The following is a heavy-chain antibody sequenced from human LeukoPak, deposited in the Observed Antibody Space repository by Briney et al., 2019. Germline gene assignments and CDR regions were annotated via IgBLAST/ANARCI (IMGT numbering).Heavy chain of an antibody. CDR3: AKPYSGSFYFDY. CDR1: GFTFSSYA. Sequence: GGSLRLSCAASGFTFSSYAMDWVRQAPGKGLEWVAVISYDGSNKYYADSVKGRFTISRDNSKNTLYLQMNSLRAEDTAVYYCAKPYSGSFYFDYWGQGTLVTVSS. CDR2: ISYDGSNK. J-gene: IGHJ4*02. V-gene: IGHV3-30*04. D-gene: IGHD1-26*01.